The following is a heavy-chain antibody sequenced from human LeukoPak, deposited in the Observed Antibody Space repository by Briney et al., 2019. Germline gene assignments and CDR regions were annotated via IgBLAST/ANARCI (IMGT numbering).Heavy chain of an antibody. CDR2: ICYSGST. CDR3: ARSTPVTPGWFDP. Sequence: PSETLSLTCTVSGGSISSYYWSWIRQPPGKGLEWIGYICYSGSTNYNPSLKSRVTISVDTSKNQFSLKLSSVTAADTAVYYCARSTPVTPGWFDPWGQGTLVTVSS. J-gene: IGHJ5*02. CDR1: GGSISSYY. D-gene: IGHD4-23*01. V-gene: IGHV4-59*01.